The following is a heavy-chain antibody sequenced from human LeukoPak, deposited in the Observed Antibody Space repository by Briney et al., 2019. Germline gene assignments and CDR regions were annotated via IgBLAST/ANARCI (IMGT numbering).Heavy chain of an antibody. CDR2: ISAIVGST. Sequence: ASVKVSCKASGGTFSSYAISWVRQAPGQGLEWMGGISAIVGSTNYAQKFQGRVTITADESTSTAYMELSSLRSEDTAVYYCARLADAFDIWGQGTMVTVSS. J-gene: IGHJ3*02. CDR3: ARLADAFDI. CDR1: GGTFSSYA. V-gene: IGHV1-69*01.